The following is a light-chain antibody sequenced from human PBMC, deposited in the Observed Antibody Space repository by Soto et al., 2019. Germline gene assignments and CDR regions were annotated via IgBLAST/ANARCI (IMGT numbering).Light chain of an antibody. CDR2: DVS. Sequence: QSVLTQPASVSGSPGQSITISCTGTSSDVGGYNYVSLYQQHPGKAPKLMIYDVSNRPSGVSNRFSGSKSGNTASLTISGLQAEDEADYYCSSYTSSSTHYVFGTGNKVTVL. J-gene: IGLJ1*01. CDR1: SSDVGGYNY. CDR3: SSYTSSSTHYV. V-gene: IGLV2-14*01.